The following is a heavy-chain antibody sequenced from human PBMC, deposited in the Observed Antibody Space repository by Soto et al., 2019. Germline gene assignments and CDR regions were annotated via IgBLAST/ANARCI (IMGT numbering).Heavy chain of an antibody. CDR2: INHSGST. V-gene: IGHV4-34*01. J-gene: IGHJ2*01. Sequence: QVQLQQWGAGLLKPSETLSLTCAVYGGSFSGYYWSWIRQHPGKGLEWIGEINHSGSTNYNPSLKSRVTISADTSRTQFSLKLSSVTAADTAVYYCARGRWIRYFDLWGRGTLVTVSS. CDR3: ARGRWIRYFDL. CDR1: GGSFSGYY. D-gene: IGHD2-2*03.